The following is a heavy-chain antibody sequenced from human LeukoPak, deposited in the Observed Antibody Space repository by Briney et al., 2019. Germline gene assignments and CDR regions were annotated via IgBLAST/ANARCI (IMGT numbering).Heavy chain of an antibody. J-gene: IGHJ5*02. CDR2: MNPNSGNT. D-gene: IGHD1-14*01. CDR1: GYTFTSYD. V-gene: IGHV1-8*01. CDR3: ARATGNLNWFDP. Sequence: ASVKVSRKASGYTFTSYDITWVRQATGQGLEWIGWMNPNSGNTGYAQKFQGRVTMTRNTSISTAYMELSSLSSEDTAVYYCARATGNLNWFDPWGQGTLVTVSS.